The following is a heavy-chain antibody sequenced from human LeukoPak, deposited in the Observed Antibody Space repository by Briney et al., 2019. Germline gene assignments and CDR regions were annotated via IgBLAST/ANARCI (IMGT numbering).Heavy chain of an antibody. Sequence: GGSLRLSCAASGFTFSSYSMNWVRQAPGKGLEWVSSMSSSSSYRYYADSVKGRFTISRENAKTSLYLQMNSLRAEDTAVYYCARERSVAGDPSPSYYGIYVCGKGTTVTVSS. D-gene: IGHD6-19*01. CDR2: MSSSSSYR. CDR1: GFTFSSYS. J-gene: IGHJ6*04. V-gene: IGHV3-21*01. CDR3: ARERSVAGDPSPSYYGIYV.